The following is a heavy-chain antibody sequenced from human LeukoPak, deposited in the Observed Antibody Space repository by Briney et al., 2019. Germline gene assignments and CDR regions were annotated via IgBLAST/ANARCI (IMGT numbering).Heavy chain of an antibody. J-gene: IGHJ4*02. V-gene: IGHV1-18*01. CDR1: GYTFTSYG. D-gene: IGHD6-13*01. CDR2: ISAYNGNT. CDR3: ARAYLHSSSPRYFDY. Sequence: ASVKVSCKASGYTFTSYGISWVRQAPGQGLEWMGWISAYNGNTNYAQKLQGRVTMTTDTSTSTAYMELRSLRSDDTAVYHCARAYLHSSSPRYFDYWGQGTLVTVSS.